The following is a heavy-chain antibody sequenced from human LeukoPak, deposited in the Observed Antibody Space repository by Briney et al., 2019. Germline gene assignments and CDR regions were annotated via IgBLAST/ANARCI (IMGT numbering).Heavy chain of an antibody. V-gene: IGHV3-33*01. Sequence: GGSLRLSCAASGFTFSSYGMHWVRQAPGKGLEWVAVIWYDGSNKYYADSVKGQFTISRDNSKNTLYLQMNSLRAEDTAVYYCARGAVAKLSWFDPWGQGTLVTVSS. CDR1: GFTFSSYG. CDR3: ARGAVAKLSWFDP. J-gene: IGHJ5*02. CDR2: IWYDGSNK. D-gene: IGHD6-19*01.